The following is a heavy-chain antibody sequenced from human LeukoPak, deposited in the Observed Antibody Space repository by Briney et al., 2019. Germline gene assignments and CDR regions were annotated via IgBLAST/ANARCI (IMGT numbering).Heavy chain of an antibody. J-gene: IGHJ4*02. V-gene: IGHV3-53*01. Sequence: PGGSLRLSCAASGFTVSSNYMSWVRQAPGKGLEWVSVIYSGGSTYYADSVKGRFTISRDNSKNTLYLQMNSLRAEDTAVYYCARGSWFGENPHNYWGQGTLVTVSS. CDR2: IYSGGST. CDR3: ARGSWFGENPHNY. D-gene: IGHD3-10*01. CDR1: GFTVSSNY.